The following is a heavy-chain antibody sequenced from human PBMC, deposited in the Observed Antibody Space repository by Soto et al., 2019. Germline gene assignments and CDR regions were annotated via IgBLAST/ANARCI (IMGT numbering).Heavy chain of an antibody. Sequence: QVQLVQSGAEVKKPGSSVKVSCKASGGTFSSYAISWVRQAPGQGLEWMGGIIPIFGTANYAQKFQGRVTITADESTSTAYMELSSLRSEDTAVYYCARGSSKFQQLVVYYYYYGMDVWGQGTTVTVSS. CDR1: GGTFSSYA. V-gene: IGHV1-69*01. CDR3: ARGSSKFQQLVVYYYYYGMDV. J-gene: IGHJ6*02. CDR2: IIPIFGTA. D-gene: IGHD6-13*01.